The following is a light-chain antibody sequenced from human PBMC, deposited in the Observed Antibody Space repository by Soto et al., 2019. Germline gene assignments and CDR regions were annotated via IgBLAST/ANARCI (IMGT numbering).Light chain of an antibody. J-gene: IGLJ1*01. V-gene: IGLV2-14*01. CDR1: SSDAGGYKY. Sequence: QSALTQPAPVSGSPGQSITISCTGTSSDAGGYKYVSWYQQYPGKVPKLMIYEVSNRPSGVSNRFSGSQSGNTASLTISGLQAEDEAEYYCTSYTTSRTFVFGTGTKVTVL. CDR2: EVS. CDR3: TSYTTSRTFV.